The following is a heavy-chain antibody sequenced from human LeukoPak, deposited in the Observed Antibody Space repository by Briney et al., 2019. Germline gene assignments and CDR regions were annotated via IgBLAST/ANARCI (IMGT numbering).Heavy chain of an antibody. CDR2: ISSNGDST. V-gene: IGHV3-64*04. CDR1: GFTFSTYA. Sequence: GASLRLSCSASGFTFSTYAMQWVRQAPGKGLEYVSAISSNGDSTYYADSVKGRFTISRDNSKNTLYLQMNSLRAEDTAVYYCARDSTQGAFDIWGQGTMVTVSS. J-gene: IGHJ3*02. CDR3: ARDSTQGAFDI.